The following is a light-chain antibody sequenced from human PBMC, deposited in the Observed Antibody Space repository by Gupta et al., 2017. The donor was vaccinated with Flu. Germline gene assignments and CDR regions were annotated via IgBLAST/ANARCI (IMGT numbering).Light chain of an antibody. CDR1: QSVTNNY. V-gene: IGKV3-20*01. CDR2: GAS. J-gene: IGKJ5*01. CDR3: QQYGTSTPVT. Sequence: TLSLSPGERATLSCRASQSVTNNYLAWYQQKPGQAPRLLISGASSRATGIPDRFSGGGSGTDFTLTISRLEPEDFAVYYCQQYGTSTPVTFGHGTRVELK.